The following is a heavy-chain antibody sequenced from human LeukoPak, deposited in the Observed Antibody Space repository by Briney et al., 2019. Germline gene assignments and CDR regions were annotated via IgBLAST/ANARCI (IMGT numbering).Heavy chain of an antibody. V-gene: IGHV3-7*03. CDR3: AKDITMTVNWYFDL. J-gene: IGHJ2*01. CDR1: GFSFTTYW. Sequence: SGGSLRLSCEASGFSFTTYWMTWLRQAPGKGLEWVASINQDGSEVWYMDSVKGRLTISRDNSKNSLYLQMNSLRTEDTALYYCAKDITMTVNWYFDLWGRGTLVTVSS. CDR2: INQDGSEV. D-gene: IGHD3-22*01.